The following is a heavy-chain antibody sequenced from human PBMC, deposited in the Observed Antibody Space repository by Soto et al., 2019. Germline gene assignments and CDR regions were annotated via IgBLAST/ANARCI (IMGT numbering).Heavy chain of an antibody. CDR1: GYSFTSYW. J-gene: IGHJ6*02. Sequence: PGESLKISCKGSGYSFTSYWISWVRQMPGKGLDWLGRIDPSASYTNYCPSFQGHVTISADKSISTAYLQWSSLKASDTAMYYCARLRVDTAMVSYYYYGMDVWGQGTTVTVSS. CDR2: IDPSASYT. CDR3: ARLRVDTAMVSYYYYGMDV. V-gene: IGHV5-10-1*01. D-gene: IGHD5-18*01.